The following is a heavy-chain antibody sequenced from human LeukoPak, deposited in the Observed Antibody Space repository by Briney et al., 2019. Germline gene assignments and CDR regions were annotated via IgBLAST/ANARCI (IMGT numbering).Heavy chain of an antibody. D-gene: IGHD3-10*01. V-gene: IGHV1-46*03. CDR3: ARVGLSMVRGVIITYYYYYMDV. Sequence: ASVKVSCKASGYTFTSYYMHWVRQAPGQGLEWMGIINPSGGSTSYAQKFQGRVTMTRDTSTSTVYMELSSLRSEDTAVYYCARVGLSMVRGVIITYYYYYMDVWGKGTTVTVSS. J-gene: IGHJ6*03. CDR2: INPSGGST. CDR1: GYTFTSYY.